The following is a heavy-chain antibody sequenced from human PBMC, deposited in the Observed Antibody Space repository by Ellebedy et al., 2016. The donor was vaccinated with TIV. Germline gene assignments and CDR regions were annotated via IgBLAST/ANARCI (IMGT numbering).Heavy chain of an antibody. Sequence: SETLFLTCTVSGGSIRSYYWSWIRQPPGKGLEWIGYIYYSGSTNYNPSLKSRVTISVDTSKNQFSLKLSSVTAADTAVYYCARTNGEFDYWGQGTLVTVSS. V-gene: IGHV4-59*01. CDR1: GGSIRSYY. D-gene: IGHD2-8*01. CDR3: ARTNGEFDY. J-gene: IGHJ4*02. CDR2: IYYSGST.